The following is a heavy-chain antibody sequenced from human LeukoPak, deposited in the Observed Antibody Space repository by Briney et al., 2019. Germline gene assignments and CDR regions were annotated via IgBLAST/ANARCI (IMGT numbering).Heavy chain of an antibody. D-gene: IGHD2-8*01. CDR2: IYYSGST. CDR1: GGSISSYY. CDR3: MGMVPWYFDY. V-gene: IGHV4-59*08. Sequence: SETLPLTCTVSGGSISSYYWSWIRQPPGKGLEWIGYIYYSGSTNYNPSLKCRVTISVDTSKNQFSLKLSSVTAADTAVYYCMGMVPWYFDYWGQGTLVAVSS. J-gene: IGHJ4*02.